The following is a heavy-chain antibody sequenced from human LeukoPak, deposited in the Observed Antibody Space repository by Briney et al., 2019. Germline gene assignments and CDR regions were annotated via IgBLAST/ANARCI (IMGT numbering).Heavy chain of an antibody. CDR2: INPSGGST. J-gene: IGHJ4*02. CDR1: GYTFTSYY. V-gene: IGHV1-46*01. D-gene: IGHD6-13*01. CDR3: ARDLAAAGRDY. Sequence: ASVKVSCKASGYTFTSYYMHWVRQAPGQGLEWMGIINPSGGSTSYAQKFQGRVTMTRDMSTSTVYMELSSLRSENTAVYYCARDLAAAGRDYGGQGTLVTVSS.